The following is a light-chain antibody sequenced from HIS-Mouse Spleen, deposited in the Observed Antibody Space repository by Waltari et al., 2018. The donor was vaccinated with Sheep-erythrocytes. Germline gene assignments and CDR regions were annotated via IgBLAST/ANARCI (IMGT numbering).Light chain of an antibody. J-gene: IGKJ3*01. V-gene: IGKV1-39*01. CDR2: AAS. CDR1: QSISSY. CDR3: QQSYSTPQFT. Sequence: DIQMTQSPSSLSASVGDRVTITCRASQSISSYLNWYQQKPGKAPKLLIYAASSLQSGVPSRFSGSGSETDFTLTISSLQPEDFATYYCQQSYSTPQFTFGPGTKMDIK.